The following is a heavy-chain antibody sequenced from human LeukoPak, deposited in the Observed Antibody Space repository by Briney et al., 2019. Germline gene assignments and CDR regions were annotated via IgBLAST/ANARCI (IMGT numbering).Heavy chain of an antibody. J-gene: IGHJ4*02. CDR1: GGSISSSSYY. CDR3: ARDGQQLVVG. Sequence: SETLSLTCTVSGGSISSSSYYWGWIRQPPGKGLEWIGSIYYSGSTYYNPSLKSRVTISVDTSKNQFSLKLSSVTAADTAVYYCARDGQQLVVGWGQGTLVTVSS. D-gene: IGHD6-13*01. CDR2: IYYSGST. V-gene: IGHV4-39*07.